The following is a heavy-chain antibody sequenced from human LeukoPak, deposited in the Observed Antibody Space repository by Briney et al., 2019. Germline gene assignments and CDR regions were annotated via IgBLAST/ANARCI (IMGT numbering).Heavy chain of an antibody. CDR3: AKGVAGTCFDY. J-gene: IGHJ4*02. CDR2: MRYDGSDK. V-gene: IGHV3-30*02. D-gene: IGHD6-19*01. Sequence: GGSLSLACVASGSTFSSHGMHWVRQAPGKGLEWVAFMRYDGSDKYYADSVKGRFTSSRDNSKNTLYLQMNSLRADDTAVYYCAKGVAGTCFDYWGQGTLVTVSS. CDR1: GSTFSSHG.